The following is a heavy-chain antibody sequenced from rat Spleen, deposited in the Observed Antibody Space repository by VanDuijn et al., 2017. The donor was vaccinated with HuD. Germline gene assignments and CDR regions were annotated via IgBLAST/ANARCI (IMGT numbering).Heavy chain of an antibody. V-gene: IGHV2-15*01. Sequence: QVQLKESGPGLVQPSETLSLTCTVSGFSLTSYSVSWVRQPSGKGPEWMGRMWYDGDTAYNSVLKSRLSISRDTSKSQVFLKMNSLQTEDTAIYFCTGDRHSPGVMFAWGQGASVTVSS. D-gene: IGHD1-4*01. J-gene: IGHJ4*01. CDR2: MWYDGDT. CDR3: TGDRHSPGVMFA. CDR1: GFSLTSYS.